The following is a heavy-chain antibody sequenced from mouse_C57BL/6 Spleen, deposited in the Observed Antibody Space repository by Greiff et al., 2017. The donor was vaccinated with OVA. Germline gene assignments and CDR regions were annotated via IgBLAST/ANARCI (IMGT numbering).Heavy chain of an antibody. J-gene: IGHJ2*01. CDR3: AREGITTVFDY. V-gene: IGHV1-26*01. D-gene: IGHD1-1*01. Sequence: EVQLQQSGPELVKPGASVKIPCKASGYTFTDYYMNWVKQSHGKSLEWIGDINPNNGGTSYNQKFKGKATLTVDKSSSTAYMELRSLTSEDSAVYYCAREGITTVFDYWGQGTTLTVSS. CDR1: GYTFTDYY. CDR2: INPNNGGT.